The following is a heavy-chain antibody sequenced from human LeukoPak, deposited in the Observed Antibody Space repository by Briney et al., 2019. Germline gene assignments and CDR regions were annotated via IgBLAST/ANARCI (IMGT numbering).Heavy chain of an antibody. CDR3: AKGIVGAREYYFDY. CDR2: ISGSGGST. J-gene: IGHJ4*02. D-gene: IGHD1-26*01. Sequence: PGGSLRLSCAATGFTSSSFAMTWVRQAPGKGLEWVSAISGSGGSTYYADSVKGRFTISRDNSKNTLYLQMNSLRAEDTAVYYCAKGIVGAREYYFDYWGQGTLVTVSS. V-gene: IGHV3-23*01. CDR1: GFTSSSFA.